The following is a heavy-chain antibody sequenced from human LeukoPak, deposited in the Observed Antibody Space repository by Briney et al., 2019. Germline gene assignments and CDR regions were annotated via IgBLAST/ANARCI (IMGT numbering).Heavy chain of an antibody. Sequence: PGGSLRLSCAASGFTFSSYAMSWVRQAPGKGLEWVSAISGSGGSTYYADSVKGRFTISRDNSKNTLYLQMNSLRAEDTAVYYCAKDRSRDGYNYYYFDYWGQGTLVTVSS. V-gene: IGHV3-23*01. J-gene: IGHJ4*02. CDR2: ISGSGGST. D-gene: IGHD5-24*01. CDR3: AKDRSRDGYNYYYFDY. CDR1: GFTFSSYA.